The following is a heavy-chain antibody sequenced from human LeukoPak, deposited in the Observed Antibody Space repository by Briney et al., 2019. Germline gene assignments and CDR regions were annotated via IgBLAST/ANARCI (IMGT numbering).Heavy chain of an antibody. Sequence: GGSLRLSCAASGVTFSGDAMSSVRQAPGKGLEWVSAISGSGGSTYYADSLKGRFTISRDNSKNTLYLQMKTLRAEDTAVYYCAKARNYFDYWGQGTLVTVSS. CDR3: AKARNYFDY. CDR1: GVTFSGDA. V-gene: IGHV3-23*01. J-gene: IGHJ4*02. CDR2: ISGSGGST.